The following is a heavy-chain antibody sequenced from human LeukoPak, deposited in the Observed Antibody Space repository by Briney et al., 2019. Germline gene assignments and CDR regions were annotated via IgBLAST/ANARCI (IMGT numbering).Heavy chain of an antibody. J-gene: IGHJ6*04. CDR2: ISNDGNNK. CDR3: AKDVKGGIVVATAAMYYYYGMDV. CDR1: GFTLSIYV. Sequence: GRCLRLSRAASGFTLSIYVLHGVPEAPGKGREGVGVISNDGNNKYYTDVVTGRFTISRDNSKDTLYLQMNSLRAEVTAVYYCAKDVKGGIVVATAAMYYYYGMDVWGKGTTVTVSA. D-gene: IGHD2-2*01. V-gene: IGHV3-30*18.